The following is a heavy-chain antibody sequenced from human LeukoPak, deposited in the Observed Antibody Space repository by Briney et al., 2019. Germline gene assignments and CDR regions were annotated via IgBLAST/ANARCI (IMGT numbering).Heavy chain of an antibody. CDR1: GFTFSTYA. J-gene: IGHJ4*02. D-gene: IGHD6-13*01. CDR2: ISGGGNST. CDR3: AKVAAGRWFFDY. Sequence: GGSLRLSCAASGFTFSTYAMSWARQAPGKGLEWVSGISGGGNSTYYADSVKGRFTISRDNSKNTLYLQMNSLRAEDTAVYYCAKVAAGRWFFDYWGQGTLVTVSS. V-gene: IGHV3-23*01.